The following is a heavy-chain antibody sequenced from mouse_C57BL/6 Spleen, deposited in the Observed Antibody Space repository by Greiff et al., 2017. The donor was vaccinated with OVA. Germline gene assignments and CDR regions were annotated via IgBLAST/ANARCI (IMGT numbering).Heavy chain of an antibody. D-gene: IGHD1-1*01. CDR1: GFSLTSYA. V-gene: IGHV2-9-1*01. J-gene: IGHJ4*01. CDR2: IWTGGGT. CDR3: ARERDYGSSLYAMDY. Sequence: VQVVESGPGLVAPSQSLSITCTVSGFSLTSYAISWVRQPPGKGLEWLGVIWTGGGTNYNSALKSRLGISKDNSKSQVFLKMNSLQTDDTARYYCARERDYGSSLYAMDYWGQGTSVTVSS.